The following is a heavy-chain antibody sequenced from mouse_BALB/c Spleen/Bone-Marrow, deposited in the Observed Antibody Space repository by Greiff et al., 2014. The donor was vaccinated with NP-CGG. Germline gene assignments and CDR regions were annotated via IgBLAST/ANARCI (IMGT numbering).Heavy chain of an antibody. Sequence: VKLMESGAELMKPGASVKISCKASGYTFSNYWIEWVRQRPGHGLEWIGEILPGSGSTNYNEKFKGRATITAETSSITAYMQLSSLTSEDSAVYYCARDGNYPAWFTYWGHGTLVTVSA. CDR3: ARDGNYPAWFTY. V-gene: IGHV1-9*01. CDR1: GYTFSNYW. J-gene: IGHJ3*01. D-gene: IGHD2-1*01. CDR2: ILPGSGST.